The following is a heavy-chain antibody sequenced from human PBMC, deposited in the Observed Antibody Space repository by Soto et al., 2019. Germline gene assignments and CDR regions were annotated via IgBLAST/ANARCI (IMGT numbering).Heavy chain of an antibody. V-gene: IGHV1-18*01. D-gene: IGHD2-8*01. CDR1: GYTFTSYG. CDR2: ISAYNGNT. CDR3: ARDPYNVLMVNAPNLYGMDV. Sequence: QVQLVQSGAEVKKPGASVKVSCRASGYTFTSYGISWVRQAPGQGLEWMGWISAYNGNTNYAHSLQGRVTMTTDTSTSTAYMELRSLRSDDTAVYYCARDPYNVLMVNAPNLYGMDVWGQGTSVTVS. J-gene: IGHJ6*02.